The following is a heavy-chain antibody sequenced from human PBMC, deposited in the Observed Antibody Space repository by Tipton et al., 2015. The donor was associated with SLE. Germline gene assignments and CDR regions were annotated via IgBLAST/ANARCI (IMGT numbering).Heavy chain of an antibody. CDR1: GGSISSYY. Sequence: TLSLTCTVSGGSISSYYWSWMRQPPGKGLEWIGYIYYSGSTNYNPSLKSRVTISVDTSKNQFSLKLSSVTAADTAVYYCARGYGPSSYGMDVWGQGTTVTVSS. CDR3: ARGYGPSSYGMDV. V-gene: IGHV4-59*01. J-gene: IGHJ6*02. CDR2: IYYSGST. D-gene: IGHD1-14*01.